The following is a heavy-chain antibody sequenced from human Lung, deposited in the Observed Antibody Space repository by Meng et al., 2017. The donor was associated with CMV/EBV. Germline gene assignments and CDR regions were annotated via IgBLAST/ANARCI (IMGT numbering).Heavy chain of an antibody. CDR3: ASGTPGRSYCDY. CDR2: FVNYVDT. V-gene: IGHV1-18*01. J-gene: IGHJ4*02. CDR1: GYIFTNYD. Sequence: QVQLGQAGAGAKKPGASMEVSCKASGYIFTNYDISWVRQAPGQGLEWMGWFVNYVDTYPAPKFQGRVTMTTDTHTNTAFMELRSLTSDDTAVYYCASGTPGRSYCDYWGQGTLVTVSS. D-gene: IGHD2-15*01.